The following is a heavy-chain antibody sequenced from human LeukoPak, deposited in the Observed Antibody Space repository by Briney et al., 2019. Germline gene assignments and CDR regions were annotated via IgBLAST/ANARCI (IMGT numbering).Heavy chain of an antibody. V-gene: IGHV1-2*02. D-gene: IGHD6-13*01. CDR1: GYTFTGYY. CDR3: ARDPGGSSWYFDY. Sequence: GASVKVSCKASGYTFTGYYMHWVRQAPGQGLEWMGWINPNSGGTNYAQKFQGRVTMTRDTSISTAYMELSRLRSDDTAVYYCARDPGGSSWYFDYWGQGTLSPSPQ. J-gene: IGHJ4*02. CDR2: INPNSGGT.